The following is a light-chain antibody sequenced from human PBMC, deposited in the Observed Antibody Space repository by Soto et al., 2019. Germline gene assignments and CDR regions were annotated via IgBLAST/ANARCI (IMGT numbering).Light chain of an antibody. J-gene: IGLJ1*01. CDR1: SSNIGAGYD. CDR2: GNS. V-gene: IGLV1-40*01. Sequence: SVLTQPPSVSGAPGQRVTISCTGSSSNIGAGYDVHWYQQLPGTAPKPLIYGNSNRPSGVPDRFSGSKSGTSASLAITGLQAEDEADYYCQSYDSSLSGYVFGTGTKLTV. CDR3: QSYDSSLSGYV.